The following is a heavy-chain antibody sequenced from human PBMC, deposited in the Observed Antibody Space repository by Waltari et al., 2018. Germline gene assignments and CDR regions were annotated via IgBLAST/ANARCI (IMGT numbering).Heavy chain of an antibody. V-gene: IGHV4-34*01. CDR1: GGSFSGYY. CDR2: SNHSGST. Sequence: QVQLQQWGAGLLKPSETLSLTCAVYGGSFSGYYWSWIRQPPGKGLEWIGESNHSGSTNYNPSLKIRVTISVDTSKNQFSLKLSSVTAADTAVYYCARARDCTGGVCVRWFDPWGQGTLVTVSS. J-gene: IGHJ5*02. D-gene: IGHD2-8*02. CDR3: ARARDCTGGVCVRWFDP.